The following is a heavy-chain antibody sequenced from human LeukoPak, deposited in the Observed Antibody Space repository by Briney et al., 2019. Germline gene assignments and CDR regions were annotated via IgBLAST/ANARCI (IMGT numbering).Heavy chain of an antibody. J-gene: IGHJ5*02. CDR2: IIPIFGTA. Sequence: ASVKVSCKASGGTFSSYAISWVRQAPGQGLEWMGGIIPIFGTANYAQKFQGRVTITADKSTSTAYMELSSLRSEDTAVYYCAREEDIAAAGWFDPWGQGTLVTVSS. CDR1: GGTFSSYA. CDR3: AREEDIAAAGWFDP. V-gene: IGHV1-69*06. D-gene: IGHD6-13*01.